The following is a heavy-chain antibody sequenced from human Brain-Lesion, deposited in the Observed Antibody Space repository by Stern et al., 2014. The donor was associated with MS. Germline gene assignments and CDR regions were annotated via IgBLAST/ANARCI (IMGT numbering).Heavy chain of an antibody. CDR1: GYSITSAAFS. Sequence: QLQLQESGSGLVKPSQTLSLTCSGSGYSITSAAFSWTWLRQAPGKGLEWTGYMYYGGSSLYHPSLRDRGNICLDTATNQLPLILTSVTAADTAVYYCARGRSRVHPPLDPWGQGTLVTVSS. V-gene: IGHV4-30-2*01. CDR2: MYYGGSS. J-gene: IGHJ5*02. D-gene: IGHD2-2*01. CDR3: ARGRSRVHPPLDP.